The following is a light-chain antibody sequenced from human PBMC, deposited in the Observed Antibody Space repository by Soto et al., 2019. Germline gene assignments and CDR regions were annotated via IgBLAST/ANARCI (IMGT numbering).Light chain of an antibody. Sequence: QSALNQPPSASGSPGQSVTIPCTGPRSDIGGDNYVSWYQQHPGKAPKLMIYEVSKRPSGVPDRFSGSKSGNTASLTVSGLQVEDEADYYCSSFEASNNLLFGGGTKLTVL. CDR2: EVS. V-gene: IGLV2-8*01. CDR1: RSDIGGDNY. CDR3: SSFEASNNLL. J-gene: IGLJ2*01.